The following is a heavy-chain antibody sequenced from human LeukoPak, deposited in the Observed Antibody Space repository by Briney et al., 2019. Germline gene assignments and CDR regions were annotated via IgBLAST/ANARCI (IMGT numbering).Heavy chain of an antibody. V-gene: IGHV4-39*07. D-gene: IGHD5-18*01. Sequence: PSETLSLTCTVSGGSISSSSYYWGWIRQPPGKGLEWIGSIYYSGSTYYNPSLKSRVTISVDTSKNQFSLKLSSVTAADTAVYYCAREPLLDTAMNPPPFDYWGQGTLVTVSS. CDR2: IYYSGST. CDR3: AREPLLDTAMNPPPFDY. J-gene: IGHJ4*02. CDR1: GGSISSSSYY.